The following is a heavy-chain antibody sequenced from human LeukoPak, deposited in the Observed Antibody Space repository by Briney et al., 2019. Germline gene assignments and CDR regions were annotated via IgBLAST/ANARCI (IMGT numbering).Heavy chain of an antibody. V-gene: IGHV3-30*04. CDR2: ISYDGSNK. D-gene: IGHD1-1*01. CDR1: GFTFSSYA. Sequence: GGSLRLSCAASGFTFSSYAMHWVRQAPGKGLEWVAVISYDGSNKYYADSVKGRFTISRDNSKSTLYLQMNSLRAEDTAVYYCARWKAPLDYWGQGTLVTVSS. CDR3: ARWKAPLDY. J-gene: IGHJ4*02.